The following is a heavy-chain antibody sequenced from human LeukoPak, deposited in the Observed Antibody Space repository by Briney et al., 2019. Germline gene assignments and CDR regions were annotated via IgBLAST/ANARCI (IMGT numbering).Heavy chain of an antibody. CDR2: INPNSGGT. CDR1: GYTFTGYY. Sequence: GASVKVSCKASGYTFTGYYMHWVRQAPGQGLEWMGWINPNSGGTNYAQKFQGRVTMTRDTSISTAYMELSRLRSDDTAVYYCARDPSWYLRRKRNNWFDPWGQGTLVTVSS. V-gene: IGHV1-2*02. J-gene: IGHJ5*02. D-gene: IGHD6-13*01. CDR3: ARDPSWYLRRKRNNWFDP.